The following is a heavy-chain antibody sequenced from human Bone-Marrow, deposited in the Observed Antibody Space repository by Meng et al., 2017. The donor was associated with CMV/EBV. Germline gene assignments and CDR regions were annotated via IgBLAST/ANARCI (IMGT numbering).Heavy chain of an antibody. CDR2: INPSGGKT. Sequence: GGSLRLSCAASGFTFSTYGMHWVRQAPGQGLEWMGIINPSGGKTSHAQKFKGRVTMTTDTSTSTVYMELSSLRSEDTAVYYCARYSGFDPSPFDYWGQGTLVTVSS. CDR3: ARYSGFDPSPFDY. V-gene: IGHV1-46*01. D-gene: IGHD5-12*01. J-gene: IGHJ4*02. CDR1: GFTFSTYG.